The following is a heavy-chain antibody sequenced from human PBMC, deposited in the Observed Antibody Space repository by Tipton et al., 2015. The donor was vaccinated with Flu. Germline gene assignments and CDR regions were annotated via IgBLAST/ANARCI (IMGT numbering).Heavy chain of an antibody. CDR3: VRRDYSNYVSDPKSWFDP. Sequence: TLSLTCAVSGYSISSGYYWGWIRQFPGKGLEWIGSVSRSGTTNYNPSLKSRVTISIDTSKNQFSLKMKSVTAADKAVYYCVRRDYSNYVSDPKSWFDPWGQGTLVTVSS. D-gene: IGHD4-11*01. V-gene: IGHV4-38-2*01. CDR2: VSRSGTT. CDR1: GYSISSGYY. J-gene: IGHJ5*02.